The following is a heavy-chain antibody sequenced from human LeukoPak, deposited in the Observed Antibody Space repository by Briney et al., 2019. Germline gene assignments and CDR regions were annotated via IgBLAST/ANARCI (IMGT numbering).Heavy chain of an antibody. CDR3: AKVAANHDAFDI. Sequence: GGSLRLSCAASGFTFSSYSMNWVRQAPGKGLEWVSYISSSSSTIYYADSVKGRFTISRDNAKNSLYLQMNSLRAEDTAVYYCAKVAANHDAFDIWGQGTMVTVSS. J-gene: IGHJ3*02. V-gene: IGHV3-48*01. D-gene: IGHD6-19*01. CDR2: ISSSSSTI. CDR1: GFTFSSYS.